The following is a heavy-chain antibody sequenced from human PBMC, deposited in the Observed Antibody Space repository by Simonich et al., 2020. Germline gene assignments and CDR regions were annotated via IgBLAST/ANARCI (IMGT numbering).Heavy chain of an antibody. V-gene: IGHV4-34*01. CDR2: INHSGST. CDR3: ARGKGWKNAFDI. Sequence: QVQLQQWGAGLLKPSETLSLTCAVYGGSFSGYYWSWIRQPPGKGLEWIGEINHSGSTNYHPSPKSRVNISVDTSKNQFSLKLSSVTAADTAVYYCARGKGWKNAFDIWGQGTMVTVSS. CDR1: GGSFSGYY. D-gene: IGHD1-1*01. J-gene: IGHJ3*02.